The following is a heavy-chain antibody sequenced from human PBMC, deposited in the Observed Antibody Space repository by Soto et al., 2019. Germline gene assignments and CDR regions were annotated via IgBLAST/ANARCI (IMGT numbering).Heavy chain of an antibody. CDR1: GGTFSSFA. Sequence: QVQLVQSGAEVKKPGSSVKVSCKTSGGTFSSFAISWVRQAPGQGLEWMRGIFPMFGTSNYAQKFQGRLTITADESTTTAYMELSSLRSDDTAVYYCATNPYCGGDCYHFDYWGQGTQVTVSS. CDR2: IFPMFGTS. V-gene: IGHV1-69*01. CDR3: ATNPYCGGDCYHFDY. J-gene: IGHJ4*02. D-gene: IGHD2-21*02.